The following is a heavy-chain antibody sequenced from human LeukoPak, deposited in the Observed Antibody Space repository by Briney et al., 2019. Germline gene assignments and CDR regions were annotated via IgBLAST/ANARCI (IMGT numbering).Heavy chain of an antibody. CDR1: GGSISSYY. CDR2: IYTSGST. CDR3: ARVKLYGDYSGPRRDWFDP. J-gene: IGHJ5*02. V-gene: IGHV4-4*07. Sequence: SETLSLTCTVSGGSISSYYWSWIRQPAGKGLEWIGRIYTSGSTNYNPSLKSRVSMSVDTSKNQFSLKLSSVTAADTAVYYCARVKLYGDYSGPRRDWFDPWGQGTLVTVSS. D-gene: IGHD4-17*01.